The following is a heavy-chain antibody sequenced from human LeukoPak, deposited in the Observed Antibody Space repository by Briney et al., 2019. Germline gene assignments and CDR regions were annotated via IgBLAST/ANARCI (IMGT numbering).Heavy chain of an antibody. D-gene: IGHD5-18*01. CDR1: GFIVSSNY. J-gene: IGHJ3*02. CDR3: ARDPLWPLDAFDI. V-gene: IGHV3-53*01. CDR2: IYSGGST. Sequence: GGSLRLSCAASGFIVSSNYMSWVRQAPGKGLEWVSVIYSGGSTDYADSVKGRFTISRDNSKNTLYLQMNSLRVEDTAVYYCARDPLWPLDAFDIWGQGTMVTVSS.